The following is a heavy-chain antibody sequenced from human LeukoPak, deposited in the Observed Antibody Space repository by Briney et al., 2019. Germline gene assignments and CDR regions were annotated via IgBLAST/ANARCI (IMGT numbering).Heavy chain of an antibody. V-gene: IGHV3-23*01. D-gene: IGHD3-9*01. J-gene: IGHJ4*02. CDR2: ISGSGGST. CDR1: GFSFNNYG. Sequence: GGSLRLSCAASGFSFNNYGIHWVRQAPGKGLEWVSAISGSGGSTYYADSVKGRFTISRDNSKNTLYLQMNSLRAEDTAVYYCAKVAGDILTGYYNDLGYWGQGTLVTVSS. CDR3: AKVAGDILTGYYNDLGY.